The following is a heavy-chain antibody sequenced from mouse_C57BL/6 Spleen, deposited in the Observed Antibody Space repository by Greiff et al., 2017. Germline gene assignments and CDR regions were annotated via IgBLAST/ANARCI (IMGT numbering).Heavy chain of an antibody. CDR3: TRWGTTDYAMDY. V-gene: IGHV1-15*01. CDR1: GYSFTDYE. Sequence: VQLQQSGAELVRPGASVTLSCKASGYSFTDYEMHWVKQTPGNGLEWIGAIDPETGGTAYNQKFKGKAILTADNSDSTADMELRSLTSEDSAVYYCTRWGTTDYAMDYWGQGTSVTVSS. J-gene: IGHJ4*01. D-gene: IGHD2-14*01. CDR2: IDPETGGT.